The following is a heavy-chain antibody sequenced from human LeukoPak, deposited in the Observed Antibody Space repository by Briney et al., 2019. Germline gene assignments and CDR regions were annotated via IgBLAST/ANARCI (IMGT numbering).Heavy chain of an antibody. CDR1: GFTFDDYA. CDR2: INWDGSSA. D-gene: IGHD5-12*01. J-gene: IGHJ4*02. Sequence: PGGSLRLSCAASGFTFDDYAMHWVRQAPGKGLGWVSLINWDGSSAYYADSVKGRFTISRDNSKNSLYLQMSSLRTEDAALYYCAKGKVDSAYIIFDYWGQGIQVTVSS. CDR3: AKGKVDSAYIIFDY. V-gene: IGHV3-43*01.